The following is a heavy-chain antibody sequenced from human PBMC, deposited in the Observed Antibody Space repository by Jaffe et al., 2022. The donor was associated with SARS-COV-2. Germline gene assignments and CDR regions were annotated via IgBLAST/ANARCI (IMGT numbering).Heavy chain of an antibody. CDR3: ARVPHYLAFDI. D-gene: IGHD3-10*01. CDR2: ISSSSSTI. J-gene: IGHJ3*02. V-gene: IGHV3-48*01. CDR1: GFTFSSYS. Sequence: EVQLVESGGGLVQPGGSLRLSCAASGFTFSSYSMNWVRQAPGKGLEWVSYISSSSSTIYYADSVKGRFTISRDNAKNSLYLQMNSLRAEDTAVYYCARVPHYLAFDIWGQGTMVTVSS.